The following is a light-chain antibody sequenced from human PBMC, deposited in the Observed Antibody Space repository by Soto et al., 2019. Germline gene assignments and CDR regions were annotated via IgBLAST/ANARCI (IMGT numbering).Light chain of an antibody. V-gene: IGLV1-44*01. Sequence: QSVLTQPPSASGTPGQRVTISCSGSNSNIGGNTVNWYQQLPGAAPKLLMYSNDQRPSGVPDRFSGSKFGTTASLAISGLQSEDEADYQCATGDDSINAAVFGPGTKVSV. CDR3: ATGDDSINAAV. CDR1: NSNIGGNT. J-gene: IGLJ1*01. CDR2: SND.